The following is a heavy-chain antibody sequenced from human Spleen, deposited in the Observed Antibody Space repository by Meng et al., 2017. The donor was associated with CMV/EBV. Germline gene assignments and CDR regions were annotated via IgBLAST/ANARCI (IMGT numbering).Heavy chain of an antibody. CDR1: GESFGGHY. CDR2: INHSGST. Sequence: GSLRLSCAVYGESFGGHYWSWIRQPPGKGLEWIGEINHSGSTNYNPSLKSRVTISVDTSKNQFSLKLSSVTAADTAVYYCARGHPEVDYYYGMDVWGQGTTVTVSS. CDR3: ARGHPEVDYYYGMDV. D-gene: IGHD1-14*01. J-gene: IGHJ6*02. V-gene: IGHV4-34*01.